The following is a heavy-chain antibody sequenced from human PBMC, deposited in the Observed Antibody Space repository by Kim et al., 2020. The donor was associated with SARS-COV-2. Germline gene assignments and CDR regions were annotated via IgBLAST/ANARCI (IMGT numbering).Heavy chain of an antibody. CDR2: IYYSGST. Sequence: SETLSLTCTVSGGSISSYYWSWIRQPPGKGLEWIGYIYYSGSTNYNPSLKSRVTISVDTSKNQFSLKLSSVTAADTAVYYCARGDYYYGSGSTYGMDVWGQGTTVTVSS. CDR1: GGSISSYY. V-gene: IGHV4-59*13. D-gene: IGHD3-10*01. CDR3: ARGDYYYGSGSTYGMDV. J-gene: IGHJ6*02.